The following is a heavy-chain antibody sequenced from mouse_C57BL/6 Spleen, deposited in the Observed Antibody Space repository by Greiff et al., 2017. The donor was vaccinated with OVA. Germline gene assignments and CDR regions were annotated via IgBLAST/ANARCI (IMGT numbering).Heavy chain of an antibody. CDR2: ISDGGSYT. CDR1: GFTFSSYA. Sequence: EVMLVESGGGLVKPGGSLKLSCAASGFTFSSYAMSWVRQTPEKRLEWVATISDGGSYTYYPDNVKGRFTISRDNAKNNLYLQMSHLKSEDTAMYYCARAPNWALDYWGQGTTLTVSS. V-gene: IGHV5-4*03. CDR3: ARAPNWALDY. J-gene: IGHJ2*01. D-gene: IGHD4-1*01.